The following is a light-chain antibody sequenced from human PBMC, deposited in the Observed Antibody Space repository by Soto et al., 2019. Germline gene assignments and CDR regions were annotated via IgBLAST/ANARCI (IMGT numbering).Light chain of an antibody. Sequence: QSALTQPASVSESPGQLITISCTGTSSDVGGYNYVSWYQQHPGKAPKLMIYDVSNRPSGVSNRFSGSKSGNTASLTISGLQAEDEADYYCSSYTSSSTLVVFGGGTKLTVL. CDR3: SSYTSSSTLVV. V-gene: IGLV2-14*01. J-gene: IGLJ2*01. CDR1: SSDVGGYNY. CDR2: DVS.